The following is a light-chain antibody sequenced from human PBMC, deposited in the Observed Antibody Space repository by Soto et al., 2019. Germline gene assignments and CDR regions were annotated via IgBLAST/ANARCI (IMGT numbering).Light chain of an antibody. J-gene: IGLJ2*01. CDR1: SSNIGSNY. Sequence: QAVVTQPPSASGTPGQRVTISCSGSSSNIGSNYVYWYQQFPGTAPKLLIYRNNQRPSGVPDRFSGSKSGTSASLAISGLRSEDEAEYYCAAWDDSLSVLFGGGTKLTVL. CDR2: RNN. CDR3: AAWDDSLSVL. V-gene: IGLV1-47*01.